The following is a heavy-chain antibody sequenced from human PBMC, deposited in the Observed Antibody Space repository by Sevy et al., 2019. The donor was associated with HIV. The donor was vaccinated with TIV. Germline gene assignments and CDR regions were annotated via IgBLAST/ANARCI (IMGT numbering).Heavy chain of an antibody. CDR2: ISGKGGST. Sequence: GGSLRLSCAASGFTFSGYAMSWVRQAPGKGLEWVSAISGKGGSTHYADSVEGRFTISRDNSKNTLYLQMNSLRAEDTAVDYCAKTINSGGGVVPAANYYYYGMDVWGQGTTVTVSS. CDR1: GFTFSGYA. CDR3: AKTINSGGGVVPAANYYYYGMDV. J-gene: IGHJ6*02. D-gene: IGHD2-2*01. V-gene: IGHV3-23*01.